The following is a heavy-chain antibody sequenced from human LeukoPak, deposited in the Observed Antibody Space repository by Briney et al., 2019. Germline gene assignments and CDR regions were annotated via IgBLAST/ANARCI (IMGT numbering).Heavy chain of an antibody. V-gene: IGHV4-38-2*01. CDR2: IYHSGST. CDR1: GYSISSGYY. J-gene: IGHJ4*02. Sequence: PLGTLALTCAVSGYSISSGYYWGWIRQPPGKGLEWIGSIYHSGSTYYNPSLKSRVTISVDTSKNQFSLKLSSVTAADTAVYYCALRVVSPLITDIVVVPAAISYFDYWGQGTLVTVSS. CDR3: ALRVVSPLITDIVVVPAAISYFDY. D-gene: IGHD2-2*01.